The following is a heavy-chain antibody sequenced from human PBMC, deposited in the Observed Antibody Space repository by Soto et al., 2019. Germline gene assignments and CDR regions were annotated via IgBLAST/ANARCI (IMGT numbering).Heavy chain of an antibody. CDR2: IKQDGSEK. Sequence: PGGSLRLSCAASGFTFSSYWMSWVRQAPGKGLEWVANIKQDGSEKYYVDSVKGRFTISRDNAKNSLYLQMNSLRAEDTAVYYCARDLITMIDTGAFDIWGQGTMVTVSS. D-gene: IGHD3-22*01. V-gene: IGHV3-7*05. CDR3: ARDLITMIDTGAFDI. J-gene: IGHJ3*02. CDR1: GFTFSSYW.